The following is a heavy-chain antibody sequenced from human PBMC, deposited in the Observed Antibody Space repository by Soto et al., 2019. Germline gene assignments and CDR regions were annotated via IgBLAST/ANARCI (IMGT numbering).Heavy chain of an antibody. D-gene: IGHD3-10*01. J-gene: IGHJ4*02. CDR2: INIDGTST. V-gene: IGHV3-74*01. CDR3: ARDKSITMVPDY. Sequence: GGSLRLSCAASGFTFSQYWIHWVRQVPGKGLMWVSHINIDGTSTTYADSVKGRFTISRDNAKNTLYLQMNSLRAEDTAVYYCARDKSITMVPDYWGQGTLVTVSS. CDR1: GFTFSQYW.